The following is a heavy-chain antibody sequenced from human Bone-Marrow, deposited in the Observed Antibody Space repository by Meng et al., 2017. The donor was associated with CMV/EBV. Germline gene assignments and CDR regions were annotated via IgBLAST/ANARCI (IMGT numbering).Heavy chain of an antibody. V-gene: IGHV1-2*02. J-gene: IGHJ5*02. Sequence: SSRASGYGFPGSYLPRLRQGPGRGLAWMGWISPHNNGPECGQKFQGRVAMTGATSIRAAYMDASCLRSDDTAVYYSAMYLWGNWFDPWGQGTLVTVSS. D-gene: IGHD7-27*01. CDR1: GYGFPGSY. CDR2: ISPHNNGP. CDR3: AMYLWGNWFDP.